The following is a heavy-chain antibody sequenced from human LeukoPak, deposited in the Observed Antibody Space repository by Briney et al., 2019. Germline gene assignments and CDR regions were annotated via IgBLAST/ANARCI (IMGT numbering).Heavy chain of an antibody. D-gene: IGHD1-26*01. CDR2: TSTDGGDT. Sequence: GGSLRLSCVGSGFIFSDYPIHWVRQAPGKGLEHVSATSTDGGDTYYADSVKGRFIISRDDSKNTLFLQMGSLRPDDMAVYYCARAEWEQLRWGIDYWGQGSLVTVPS. CDR1: GFIFSDYP. V-gene: IGHV3-64*02. CDR3: ARAEWEQLRWGIDY. J-gene: IGHJ4*02.